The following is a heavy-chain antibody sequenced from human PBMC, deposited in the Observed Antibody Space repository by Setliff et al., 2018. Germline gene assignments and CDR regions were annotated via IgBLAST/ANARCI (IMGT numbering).Heavy chain of an antibody. D-gene: IGHD6-13*01. CDR3: ARDEGSSYFYGMDV. V-gene: IGHV4-59*01. CDR2: IYYSGST. J-gene: IGHJ6*02. Sequence: LSLTCTVSGGSISSYYWSWIRQPPGKGLEWIGYIYYSGSTNYNPSLKSRVTISVDTSKNQFSLKLSSVPAADTAVYYCARDEGSSYFYGMDVWGQGTTVTVSS. CDR1: GGSISSYY.